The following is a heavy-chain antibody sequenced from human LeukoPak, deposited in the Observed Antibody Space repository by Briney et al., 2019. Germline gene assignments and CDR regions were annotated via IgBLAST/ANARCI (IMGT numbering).Heavy chain of an antibody. D-gene: IGHD4-11*01. CDR2: ISGSGGST. V-gene: IGHV3-23*01. CDR3: AKCRSYSKSGMDV. Sequence: VGTLRLSCAASGLTFSSYAMSWGRHAPGEGLEWGSAISGSGGSTYYADSVKGRFTISRDHSNNTLYLQMNSLSAEDTAVYYCAKCRSYSKSGMDVWGQGTTVTVSS. J-gene: IGHJ6*02. CDR1: GLTFSSYA.